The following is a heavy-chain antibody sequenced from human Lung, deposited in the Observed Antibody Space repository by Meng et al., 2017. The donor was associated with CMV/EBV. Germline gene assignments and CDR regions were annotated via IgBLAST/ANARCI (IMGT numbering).Heavy chain of an antibody. V-gene: IGHV4-39*01. D-gene: IGHD1-26*01. CDR1: GGSFSSSSYY. J-gene: IGHJ2*01. CDR2: NYYSGST. CDR3: SGHWWETTHNWYIDL. Sequence: SETLSLXXXXSGGSFSSSSYYWGWIRQPPGKGLEWIGSNYYSGSTYSNPSLKSRVTIYVDTSKNQFSLKLSSVTAADAAVYYCSGHWWETTHNWYIDLWGRGTLVXVSS.